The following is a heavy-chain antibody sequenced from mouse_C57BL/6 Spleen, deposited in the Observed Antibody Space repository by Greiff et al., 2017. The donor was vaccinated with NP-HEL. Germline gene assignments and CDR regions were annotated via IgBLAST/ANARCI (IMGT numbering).Heavy chain of an antibody. CDR1: GFTFSSYA. Sequence: EVQGVESGGGLVKPGGSLKLSCAASGFTFSSYAMSWVRQTPEKRLEWVATISDGGSYTYYPDNVKGRFTISRDNAKNNLYLQMSHLKSEDTAMYYCAREKVYYGSSLDYWGQGTTLTVSS. CDR3: AREKVYYGSSLDY. J-gene: IGHJ2*01. V-gene: IGHV5-4*01. CDR2: ISDGGSYT. D-gene: IGHD1-1*01.